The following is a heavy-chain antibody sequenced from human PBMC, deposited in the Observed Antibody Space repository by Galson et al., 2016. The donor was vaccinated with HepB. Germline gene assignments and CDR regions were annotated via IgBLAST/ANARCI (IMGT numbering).Heavy chain of an antibody. Sequence: SLRLSCAASGFTFSSYAMSWVRQAPGKGLEWVSAISGSGGSTYYADSVKGRFTISRDNSKNTLYLQMSSLRAEDTAVYYCAKSPALMVYAMPARRKPSLYYFDYWGQGTPVTVS. J-gene: IGHJ4*02. D-gene: IGHD2-8*01. V-gene: IGHV3-23*01. CDR1: GFTFSSYA. CDR3: AKSPALMVYAMPARRKPSLYYFDY. CDR2: ISGSGGST.